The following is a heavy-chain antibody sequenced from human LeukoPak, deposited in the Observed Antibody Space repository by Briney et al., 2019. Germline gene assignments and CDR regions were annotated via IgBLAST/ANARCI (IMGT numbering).Heavy chain of an antibody. CDR3: ARPTLGYGDYLYFDY. Sequence: SETPSLTCTVSGGSISSSSYYWGWIRQPPGKGLEWIGSIYYSGSTYYNPSLKSRVTISVDTSKNQFSLKLSSVTAADTAVYYCARPTLGYGDYLYFDYWGQGTLVTVSS. V-gene: IGHV4-39*01. J-gene: IGHJ4*02. CDR2: IYYSGST. CDR1: GGSISSSSYY. D-gene: IGHD4-17*01.